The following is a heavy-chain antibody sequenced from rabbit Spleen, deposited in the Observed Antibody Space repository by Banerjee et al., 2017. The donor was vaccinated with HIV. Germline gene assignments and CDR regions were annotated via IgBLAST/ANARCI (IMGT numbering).Heavy chain of an antibody. CDR1: GFSFSSSYY. V-gene: IGHV1S45*01. J-gene: IGHJ4*01. Sequence: QEQLVESGGDLVQPEGSLTLPCTASGFSFSSSYYLRWVRQAPGKGLEWIACIYSGDGSSAAYANWAKGRFTISKTSPTTVPLQMARLTAADTANYFCARGDFCFNLWGQGTLVTVS. D-gene: IGHD4-2*01. CDR2: IYSGDGSSA. CDR3: ARGDFCFNL.